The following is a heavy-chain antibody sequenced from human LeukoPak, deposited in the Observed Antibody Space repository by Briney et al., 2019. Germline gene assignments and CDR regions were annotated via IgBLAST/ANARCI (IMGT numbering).Heavy chain of an antibody. CDR2: INPNSGGI. V-gene: IGHV1-2*02. D-gene: IGHD5-18*01. J-gene: IGHJ4*02. Sequence: ASVKVSCKASGYTFTGYYMHWVRQAPGQGLEWMGWINPNSGGINYAQKFQGRVTMTRDTSISTAYMELSRLRSDDTAVYYCARAVDSYGYLDYWGQGTLVTVSS. CDR1: GYTFTGYY. CDR3: ARAVDSYGYLDY.